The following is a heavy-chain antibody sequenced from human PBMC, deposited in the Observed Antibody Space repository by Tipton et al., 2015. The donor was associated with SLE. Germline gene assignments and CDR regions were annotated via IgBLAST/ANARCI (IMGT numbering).Heavy chain of an antibody. CDR2: IDDSGNT. Sequence: TLSLTCTVSGGSIRSGGYFWTWIRQPPGKGLEWIGYIDDSGNTDYTPSLKSRVTISVDTSKNQFSLKLSPVTAADTAVYYCARDAGSWEPYFDHWGQGTLVTVSS. D-gene: IGHD6-13*01. CDR3: ARDAGSWEPYFDH. J-gene: IGHJ4*02. V-gene: IGHV4-30-4*01. CDR1: GGSIRSGGYF.